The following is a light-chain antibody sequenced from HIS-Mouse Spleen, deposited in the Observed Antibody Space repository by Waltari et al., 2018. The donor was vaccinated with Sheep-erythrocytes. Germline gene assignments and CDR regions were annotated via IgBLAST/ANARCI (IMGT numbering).Light chain of an antibody. J-gene: IGLJ2*01. Sequence: SYVLTQPPSVSVAPGQTASITCSGDKWGDKYACWYQQKPGQSPVLVIYQDSKRPSGIPERFSGSNSGNTATLTISGTQAMAEADYYCQAWDSSTVVFGGGTKLTVL. CDR2: QDS. V-gene: IGLV3-1*01. CDR1: KWGDKY. CDR3: QAWDSSTVV.